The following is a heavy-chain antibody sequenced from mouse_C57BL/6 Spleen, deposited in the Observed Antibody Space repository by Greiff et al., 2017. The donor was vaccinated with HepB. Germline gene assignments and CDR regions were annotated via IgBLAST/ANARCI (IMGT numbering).Heavy chain of an antibody. CDR1: GYTFTSYW. CDR2: IYPGSGST. J-gene: IGHJ3*01. V-gene: IGHV1-55*01. D-gene: IGHD2-3*01. Sequence: QVQLQQPGAELVKPGASVKMSCKASGYTFTSYWITWVKQRPGQGLEWIGDIYPGSGSTNYNEKFKSKATLTVDTSSSTAYMQLSSLTSEDSAVYYCAGAIDGYPAWFAYWGQGTLVTVSA. CDR3: AGAIDGYPAWFAY.